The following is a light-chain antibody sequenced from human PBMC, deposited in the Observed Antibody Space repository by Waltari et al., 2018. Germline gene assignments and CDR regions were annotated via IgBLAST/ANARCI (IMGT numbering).Light chain of an antibody. V-gene: IGKV4-1*01. CDR2: WAF. Sequence: DIVMTQSPSSLSASVGDRVTITCRASQTISRYLNWYQQKPGQPPKLLIYWAFIRESGVPDRFSGGGSGTDFTLTISNLQAEDVAVYYCQQHYGSPLTFGPGTRVDIK. CDR3: QQHYGSPLT. J-gene: IGKJ3*01. CDR1: QTISRY.